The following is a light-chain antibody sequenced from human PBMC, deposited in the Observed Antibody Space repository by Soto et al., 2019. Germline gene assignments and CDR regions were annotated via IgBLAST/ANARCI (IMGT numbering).Light chain of an antibody. V-gene: IGKV1-39*01. CDR1: DSITRD. CDR3: QQSYISPRT. J-gene: IGKJ1*01. Sequence: IQRNQSPSALFASVGDRVTITXRASDSITRDLNWYQQKPGXAPKXXXDDXSSLHTGFPSRLSGSGSGTDFTLTISSLQPEDFAIYYCQQSYISPRTFGQGTKVDIK. CDR2: DXS.